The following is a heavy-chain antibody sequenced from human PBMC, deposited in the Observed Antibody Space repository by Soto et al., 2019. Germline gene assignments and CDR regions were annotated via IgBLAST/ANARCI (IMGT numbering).Heavy chain of an antibody. Sequence: GGSLRLSCSVSGFTFSIYAMHWVRQAPGKGLEYVGSISSEGASTYYPDSVKGRFIISRDNSKNTLYLQMSSLRGEDTAVCYCVKDRYVDYWGQGILVTVSS. CDR3: VKDRYVDY. J-gene: IGHJ4*02. V-gene: IGHV3-64D*06. CDR2: ISSEGAST. CDR1: GFTFSIYA.